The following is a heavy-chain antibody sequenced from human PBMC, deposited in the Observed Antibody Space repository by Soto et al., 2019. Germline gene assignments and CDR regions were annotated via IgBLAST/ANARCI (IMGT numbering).Heavy chain of an antibody. J-gene: IGHJ4*02. CDR2: INHSVST. Sequence: SETLSLTCAVYGGSFSGYYWSWIRQPPGKGLEWIGEINHSVSTNYNPSLKSRVTISVDTSKNQFSLKLSSVTAADTAVYYCAASSVAGTGGWDYWGQGTLVTVSS. D-gene: IGHD6-19*01. CDR1: GGSFSGYY. V-gene: IGHV4-34*01. CDR3: AASSVAGTGGWDY.